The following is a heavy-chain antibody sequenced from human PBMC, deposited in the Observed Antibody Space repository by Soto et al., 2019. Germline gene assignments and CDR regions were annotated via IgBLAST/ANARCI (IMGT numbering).Heavy chain of an antibody. J-gene: IGHJ4*02. CDR2: INPNGGGT. CDR1: GYTFTAYY. Sequence: QVQLVQSGAEMKKPGASVKVSCEASGYTFTAYYIHWVRQAPGQGLEWMGWINPNGGGTKYAQKFQGRVTITRDTSINTAYMELTRLTSDDTAVYYCARAVHTMIQGVRFRVDQWGQGTLVTVSS. D-gene: IGHD3-10*01. CDR3: ARAVHTMIQGVRFRVDQ. V-gene: IGHV1-2*02.